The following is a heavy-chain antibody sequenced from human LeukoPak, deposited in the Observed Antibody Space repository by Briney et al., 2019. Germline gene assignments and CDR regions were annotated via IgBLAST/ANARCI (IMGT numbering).Heavy chain of an antibody. CDR3: ARDRTHTALLDY. Sequence: ASVKVSCKASGYTFIDYYMHWVRQAPGQGLEWMGWINPNSGGTNFAQKFQGRVTMTRDTSSSTAYMELSSLRSDDTAVYYCARDRTHTALLDYWGQGTLVTVSS. CDR1: GYTFIDYY. J-gene: IGHJ4*02. V-gene: IGHV1-2*02. CDR2: INPNSGGT. D-gene: IGHD5-18*01.